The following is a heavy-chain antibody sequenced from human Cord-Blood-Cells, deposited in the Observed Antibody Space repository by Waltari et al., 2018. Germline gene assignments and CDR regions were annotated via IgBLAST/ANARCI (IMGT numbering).Heavy chain of an antibody. CDR3: ARGYCSSTSCYTRRGNYFDY. V-gene: IGHV4-34*01. CDR2: INHSGST. D-gene: IGHD2-2*02. J-gene: IGHJ4*02. CDR1: GGCFIGYF. Sequence: QVQLQRWGAGRVKPSEHLSLTCAVYGGCFIGYFWSLICQPPVQGLEWIGEINHSGSTNYNPSLKSRVTISVDTSKNQFSLKLSAVTAADTAVYYCARGYCSSTSCYTRRGNYFDYWGQGTLVTVSS.